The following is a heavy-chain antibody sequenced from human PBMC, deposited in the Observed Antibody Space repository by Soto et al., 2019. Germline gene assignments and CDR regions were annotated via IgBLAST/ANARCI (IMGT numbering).Heavy chain of an antibody. Sequence: QVQLVESGGGVVQPGRSLRLSCAASGFTFSSYGMHWVRQAPGKGLEWVAVISYDGSNKYYADSVKGRFTISRDNSKNTLDLKMNSLRAEDMAVYYCAKSTIGVVVTAMTDFDYGGQGTLVTLSS. CDR2: ISYDGSNK. D-gene: IGHD2-21*02. V-gene: IGHV3-30*18. J-gene: IGHJ4*02. CDR1: GFTFSSYG. CDR3: AKSTIGVVVTAMTDFDY.